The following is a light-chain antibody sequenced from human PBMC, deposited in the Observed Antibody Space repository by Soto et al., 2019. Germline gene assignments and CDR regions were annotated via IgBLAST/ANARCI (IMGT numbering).Light chain of an antibody. Sequence: QTVVTQPPSASGTPGQRVTISCSGSSSNIGSNYVYWYQQLPGTAPKLLIYRNNQRPSGVPDRFSDSKSGTSASLAISGLRSEDEADYYCAAWDDSLSGPRYVFGTGTKVTVL. V-gene: IGLV1-47*01. CDR1: SSNIGSNY. CDR2: RNN. J-gene: IGLJ1*01. CDR3: AAWDDSLSGPRYV.